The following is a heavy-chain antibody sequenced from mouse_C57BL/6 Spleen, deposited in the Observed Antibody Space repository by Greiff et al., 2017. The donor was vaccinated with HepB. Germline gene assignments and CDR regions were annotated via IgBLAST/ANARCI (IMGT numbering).Heavy chain of an antibody. V-gene: IGHV5-9*01. CDR1: GFTFSSYT. Sequence: ESGGGLVKPGGSLKLSCAASGFTFSSYTMSWVRQTPEKRLEWVATISGGGGNTYYPDSVKGRFTISRDNAKNTLYLQMSSLRSEDTALYYCARQEYGNYGFAYWGQGTLVTVSA. D-gene: IGHD2-10*02. J-gene: IGHJ3*01. CDR2: ISGGGGNT. CDR3: ARQEYGNYGFAY.